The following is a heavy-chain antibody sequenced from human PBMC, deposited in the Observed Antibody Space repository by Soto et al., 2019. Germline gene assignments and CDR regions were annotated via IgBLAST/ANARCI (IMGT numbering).Heavy chain of an antibody. J-gene: IGHJ5*02. CDR1: GYRFTDYH. Sequence: QVHLEQSGAEVKKAGASVKVSCKASGYRFTDYHLHWLRQAPGQGVEWVGWIIPSSGSTNYALKFQGRVTMTRDTSITTAYMELRSLTSDDTAVYYCARVIPGVEAWFDPWGQGTLVTVSS. CDR3: ARVIPGVEAWFDP. CDR2: IIPSSGST. V-gene: IGHV1-2*02. D-gene: IGHD2-2*01.